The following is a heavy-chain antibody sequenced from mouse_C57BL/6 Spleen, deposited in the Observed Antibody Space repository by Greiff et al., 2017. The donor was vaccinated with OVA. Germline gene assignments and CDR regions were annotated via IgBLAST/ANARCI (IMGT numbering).Heavy chain of an antibody. CDR3: ARPYYYGSSPPYFDV. CDR1: GYTFTSYW. V-gene: IGHV1-69*01. CDR2: IDPSDSYP. J-gene: IGHJ1*03. D-gene: IGHD1-1*01. Sequence: QVQLQQPGAELVMPGASVKLSCKASGYTFTSYWMHWVKQRPGQGLEWIGAIDPSDSYPNYNQKFKGKSTLTVDKSSSTAYMQLSSLTSEDSAVYYCARPYYYGSSPPYFDVWGTGTTVTVSS.